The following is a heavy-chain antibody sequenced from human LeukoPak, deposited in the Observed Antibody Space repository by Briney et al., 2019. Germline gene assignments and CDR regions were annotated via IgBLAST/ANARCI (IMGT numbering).Heavy chain of an antibody. CDR3: AKDSQGYSYGYARDY. Sequence: PGGSLRLSCAASGFTFSNYAMSWVRQAPGKGLEWVSGFSGGAGGTYYADSVKGRFTISRDNSKNTLYLQMNSLRAEDTAVYYCAKDSQGYSYGYARDYWGQGTLVTVSS. J-gene: IGHJ4*02. CDR1: GFTFSNYA. CDR2: FSGGAGGT. D-gene: IGHD5-18*01. V-gene: IGHV3-23*01.